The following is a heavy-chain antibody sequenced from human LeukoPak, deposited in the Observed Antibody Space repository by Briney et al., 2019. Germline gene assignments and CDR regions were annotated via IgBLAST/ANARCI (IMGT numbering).Heavy chain of an antibody. Sequence: GGSLRLSCAASGFTFSDYYMSWIRQAPGKGLEWVSYISSSGSTIYYADSVKGRFTISRDNAKNSLYLQMNSLRAEDTAVYYCARDKRYGSGSYYYYYYYMDVWGKGTTVTVSS. CDR3: ARDKRYGSGSYYYYYYYMDV. CDR1: GFTFSDYY. J-gene: IGHJ6*03. V-gene: IGHV3-11*04. D-gene: IGHD3-10*01. CDR2: ISSSGSTI.